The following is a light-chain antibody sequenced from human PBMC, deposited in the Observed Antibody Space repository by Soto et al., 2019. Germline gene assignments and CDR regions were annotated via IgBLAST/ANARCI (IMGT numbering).Light chain of an antibody. CDR1: SSDVGGYNY. V-gene: IGLV2-14*01. CDR3: TSYTSSSTLVV. Sequence: QPVLTQPASVSGSPGQSITISCTGTSSDVGGYNYVSWYQQHPGKGPKLLIYDVSNRPSGVSNRFSGSKSGNTASLTISGLQAEDEADYYCTSYTSSSTLVVFGGGTKLTVL. J-gene: IGLJ2*01. CDR2: DVS.